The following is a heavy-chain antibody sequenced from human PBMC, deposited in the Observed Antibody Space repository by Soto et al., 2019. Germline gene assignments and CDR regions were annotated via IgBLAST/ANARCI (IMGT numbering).Heavy chain of an antibody. CDR3: ATVVNPGPPTPPSSGPPPPFDY. V-gene: IGHV1-24*01. CDR2: FDPEDGET. CDR1: GYTLTELS. J-gene: IGHJ4*02. D-gene: IGHD3-22*01. Sequence: ASVKVSCKVSGYTLTELSMHWVRQAPGKGLEWMGGFDPEDGETIYAQKFQGRVTMTEDTSTDTAYMELSSLRSEDTAVYYCATVVNPGPPTPPSSGPPPPFDYWGQGTLVTVSS.